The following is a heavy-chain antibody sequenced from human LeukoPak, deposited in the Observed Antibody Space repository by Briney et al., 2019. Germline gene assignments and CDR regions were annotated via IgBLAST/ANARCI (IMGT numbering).Heavy chain of an antibody. CDR3: AREGRDGYKGYFDY. J-gene: IGHJ4*02. Sequence: PSQTLSLTCTVSGGSISSGGYYWSWIRQHPGKGLEWIGYIYYSGSTHYNPSLKSRVIISVDTSKNQFSLKLSSVTAADTAVYYCAREGRDGYKGYFDYWGQGTLVTVSS. CDR1: GGSISSGGYY. V-gene: IGHV4-31*03. D-gene: IGHD5-24*01. CDR2: IYYSGST.